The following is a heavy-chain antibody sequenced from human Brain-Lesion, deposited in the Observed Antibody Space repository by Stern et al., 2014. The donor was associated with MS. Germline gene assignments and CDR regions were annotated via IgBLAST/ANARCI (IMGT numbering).Heavy chain of an antibody. Sequence: QLVESGPGLVKPSETLSLTCTVAGGSVSSTSYAWAWIRQPPGKGLEWIGTIYYSGKTYYSPSLKSRLTISLDASKTQFSLQLGSVTAADTAVYYCAGEEDIRYCSGGSCTGNWFDPWGQGTLVTVSS. D-gene: IGHD2-15*01. CDR1: GGSVSSTSYA. CDR3: AGEEDIRYCSGGSCTGNWFDP. CDR2: IYYSGKT. V-gene: IGHV4-39*01. J-gene: IGHJ5*02.